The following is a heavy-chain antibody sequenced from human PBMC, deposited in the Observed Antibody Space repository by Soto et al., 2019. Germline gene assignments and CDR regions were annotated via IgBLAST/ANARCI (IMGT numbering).Heavy chain of an antibody. Sequence: QVQLVQSGAEVKKPGSSVKISCKASGGTFSSYAISWVRQAPGQGLEWMGGIIPIFGTANYAQKFQGRVTITADESTSTAYMELSSLRSDDTAVYYCARDSYSSSWYSHYYYGMDVWGQGTTVTVSS. CDR2: IIPIFGTA. J-gene: IGHJ6*02. CDR1: GGTFSSYA. V-gene: IGHV1-69*01. D-gene: IGHD6-13*01. CDR3: ARDSYSSSWYSHYYYGMDV.